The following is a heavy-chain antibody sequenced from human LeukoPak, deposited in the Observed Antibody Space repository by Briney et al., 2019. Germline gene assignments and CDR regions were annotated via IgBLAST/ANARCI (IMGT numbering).Heavy chain of an antibody. CDR2: INHSGST. V-gene: IGHV4-34*01. D-gene: IGHD3-9*01. J-gene: IGHJ4*02. CDR1: GGSFSGYY. Sequence: PSETLSLTCAVYGGSFSGYYWSWIRQPPGKGLEWIGEINHSGSTNYNPSLKSRVTISVDTSKNQFSLKLNSVTAADTAFYYCARGDILTGYSDWGQGTLVTVSS. CDR3: ARGDILTGYSD.